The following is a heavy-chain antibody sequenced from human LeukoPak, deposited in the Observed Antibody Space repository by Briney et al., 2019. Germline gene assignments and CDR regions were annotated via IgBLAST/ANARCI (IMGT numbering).Heavy chain of an antibody. J-gene: IGHJ4*02. CDR2: INPNSGVT. Sequence: ASVKVSCKASGYTFTGYYMHWVRQAPGQGLEWMGWINPNSGVTNYAQKFQGRVTMTRDTSISTAYMEQSRLRSDDTALFYCARDSYEDYYYDYWGQGTLVTVSS. V-gene: IGHV1-2*02. CDR3: ARDSYEDYYYDY. D-gene: IGHD5-18*01. CDR1: GYTFTGYY.